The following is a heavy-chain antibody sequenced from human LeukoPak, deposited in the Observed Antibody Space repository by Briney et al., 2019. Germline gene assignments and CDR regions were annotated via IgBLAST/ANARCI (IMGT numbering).Heavy chain of an antibody. J-gene: IGHJ4*02. Sequence: GGSLRLSCAASGFTFSSYAMNWVRQAPGKGLEWVSAISGSGGDTYYADSVKGRFTISRDNSKNTLSLQMNSLRAEDTAVYYCARGNWEPADYWGQGTLVTVSS. CDR1: GFTFSSYA. CDR3: ARGNWEPADY. CDR2: ISGSGGDT. V-gene: IGHV3-23*01. D-gene: IGHD1-26*01.